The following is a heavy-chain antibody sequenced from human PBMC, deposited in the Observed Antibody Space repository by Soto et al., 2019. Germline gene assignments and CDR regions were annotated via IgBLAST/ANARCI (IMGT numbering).Heavy chain of an antibody. CDR2: ISGSGGST. Sequence: GGSLRLSCSASGFTFRSYAMSWVRQAPGKGLEWVSGISGSGGSTYYADAVQGRFTISRDNSKNILYLQMNSLRAEDTAVYYCAKDYEEVVVAAGFDPWGQGTLVTSPQ. J-gene: IGHJ5*02. D-gene: IGHD2-15*01. CDR1: GFTFRSYA. CDR3: AKDYEEVVVAAGFDP. V-gene: IGHV3-23*01.